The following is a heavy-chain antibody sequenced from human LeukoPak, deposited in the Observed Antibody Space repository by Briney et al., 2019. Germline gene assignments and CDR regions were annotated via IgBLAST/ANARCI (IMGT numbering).Heavy chain of an antibody. J-gene: IGHJ4*02. CDR3: ARDNYDSSTPYYLDY. Sequence: GGSLRLSCAASGFTFDDYAMHWVRQAPGKGLEWVSGISWNSGSMGYADSVKGRFTISRDNAKNSLYLQMNSLRAEDTAVYYCARDNYDSSTPYYLDYWGQGTLVTVSS. D-gene: IGHD3-22*01. CDR2: ISWNSGSM. V-gene: IGHV3-9*01. CDR1: GFTFDDYA.